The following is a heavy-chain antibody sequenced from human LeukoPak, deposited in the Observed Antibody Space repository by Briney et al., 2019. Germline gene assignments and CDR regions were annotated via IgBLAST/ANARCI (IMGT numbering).Heavy chain of an antibody. CDR2: IQSDGSKT. Sequence: GGSLRLSCAASGFSFSNYGMHWVRQAPGKGLEWVALIQSDGSKTYSADSVKGRFTISRDNPRNTLYLQMDRLRPEDTAIYYCAKRYCKSATCRSDMDAWGQGTTVTVS. D-gene: IGHD2-15*01. V-gene: IGHV3-30*02. CDR3: AKRYCKSATCRSDMDA. CDR1: GFSFSNYG. J-gene: IGHJ6*02.